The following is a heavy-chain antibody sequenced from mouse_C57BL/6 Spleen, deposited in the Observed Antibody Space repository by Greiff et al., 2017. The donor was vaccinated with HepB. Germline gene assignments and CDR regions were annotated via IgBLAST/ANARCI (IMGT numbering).Heavy chain of an antibody. D-gene: IGHD4-1*02. V-gene: IGHV1-53*01. CDR3: AREGANWDGFAY. CDR2: INPSNGGT. J-gene: IGHJ3*01. Sequence: VQLQQSGTELVKPGASVKLSCKASGYTFTSYWMHWVKQRPGQGLEWIGNINPSNGGTNYNEKFKSKATLTVDKSSSTAYMQLSSLTSEDSAVYYCAREGANWDGFAYWGQGTLVTVSA. CDR1: GYTFTSYW.